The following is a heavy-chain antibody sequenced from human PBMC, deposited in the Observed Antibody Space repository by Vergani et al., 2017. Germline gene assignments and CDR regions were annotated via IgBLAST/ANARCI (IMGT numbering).Heavy chain of an antibody. V-gene: IGHV1-69*13. J-gene: IGHJ4*02. D-gene: IGHD3-22*01. CDR2: IIPIFGTT. CDR1: GGTFSSNS. CDR3: ARSSGYYSYYFDF. Sequence: QGQLAQSGAEVKKPGSSVKVSCKASGGTFSSNSIGWARQAPGQGLEWKGRIIPIFGTTSYAQKFQGRVTILADESTSTAYMELSSLRSEDTAVYYCARSSGYYSYYFDFWGQGTLVTVSS.